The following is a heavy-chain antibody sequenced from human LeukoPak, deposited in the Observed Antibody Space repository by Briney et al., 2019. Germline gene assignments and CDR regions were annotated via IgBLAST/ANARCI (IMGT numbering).Heavy chain of an antibody. CDR3: ARVPEGRDAAAYHAFDI. CDR2: IYTSGST. V-gene: IGHV4-59*10. CDR1: GGSFSSYY. Sequence: PSEILSLTCAVYGGSFSSYYWSWIRQPAGKGLEWIGRIYTSGSTNYNPSLKSRVTMSVDTSKNQFSLKLSSVTAADTAVYYCARVPEGRDAAAYHAFDIWGQGTMVTVSS. J-gene: IGHJ3*02. D-gene: IGHD6-13*01.